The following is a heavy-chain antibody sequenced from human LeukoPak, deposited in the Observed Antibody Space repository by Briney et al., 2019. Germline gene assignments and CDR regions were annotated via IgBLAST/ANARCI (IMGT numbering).Heavy chain of an antibody. CDR1: GYTFTSYD. D-gene: IGHD5-18*01. Sequence: ASVKVSCKASGYTFTSYDINWVRQATGQGLEWMGWMNPNSGNTGYAQKFQGKVTVTRNTSISTAYMELSSLRSEDTAVYYCARRRGYSSYFDYWGQGTLVTVSS. CDR2: MNPNSGNT. J-gene: IGHJ4*02. CDR3: ARRRGYSSYFDY. V-gene: IGHV1-8*01.